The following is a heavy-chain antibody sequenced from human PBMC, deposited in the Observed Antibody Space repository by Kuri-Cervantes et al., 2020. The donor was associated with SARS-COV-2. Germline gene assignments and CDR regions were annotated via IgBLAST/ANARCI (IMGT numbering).Heavy chain of an antibody. CDR1: GFTFRSCG. D-gene: IGHD3-10*01. CDR3: AKPYGSGSYFFDY. V-gene: IGHV3-23*01. CDR2: ISGCGGST. Sequence: GGSLRLSCAASGFTFRSCGMRWVRQAPGKGLEWVSVISGCGGSTYYADSVKGRFTISRDNSKNTLYLQMNSLRAEDTAVYYCAKPYGSGSYFFDYWGQGTLVTVSS. J-gene: IGHJ4*02.